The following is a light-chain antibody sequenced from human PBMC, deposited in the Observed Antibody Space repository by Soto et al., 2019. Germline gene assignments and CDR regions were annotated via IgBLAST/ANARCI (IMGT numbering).Light chain of an antibody. V-gene: IGKV3-20*01. Sequence: ELVLTQSPVALSLSSGERATLSCRASQSVSSTLLTWYQQKPGQAPRLLIHGVSSRATGIPDRFSGSRSGTYFTLTISRVEPEDFAVYFCQHYGDSSWTFGQGSRLEIK. J-gene: IGKJ1*01. CDR3: QHYGDSSWT. CDR1: QSVSSTL. CDR2: GVS.